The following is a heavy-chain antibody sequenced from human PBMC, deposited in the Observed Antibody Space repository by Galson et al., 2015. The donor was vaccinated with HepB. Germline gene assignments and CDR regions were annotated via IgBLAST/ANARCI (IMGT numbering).Heavy chain of an antibody. D-gene: IGHD3-3*01. CDR1: GFTFDDYG. CDR2: INWNGGST. J-gene: IGHJ1*01. Sequence: SLRLSCAASGFTFDDYGMSWVRQAPGKGLEWVSGINWNGGSTGYADSVKGRFTISRDNAKNSLYLQMNSLRAEDTALYYCARAQRGYYLPNEYFQHWGQGTLVTVSS. CDR3: ARAQRGYYLPNEYFQH. V-gene: IGHV3-20*04.